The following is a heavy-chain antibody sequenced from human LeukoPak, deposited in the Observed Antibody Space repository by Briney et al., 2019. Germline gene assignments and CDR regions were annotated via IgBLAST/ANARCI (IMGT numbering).Heavy chain of an antibody. J-gene: IGHJ4*02. CDR3: ASLGYCSSTSCQEYYFDY. Sequence: ASVKVSCKASGYTFTGYYVHWVRQAPGQGLEWMGWINPNSGGTNYAQKFQGRVTMTRDTSISTAYMELSRLRSDDTAVYYCASLGYCSSTSCQEYYFDYWGQGTLVTVSS. CDR2: INPNSGGT. D-gene: IGHD2-2*01. CDR1: GYTFTGYY. V-gene: IGHV1-2*02.